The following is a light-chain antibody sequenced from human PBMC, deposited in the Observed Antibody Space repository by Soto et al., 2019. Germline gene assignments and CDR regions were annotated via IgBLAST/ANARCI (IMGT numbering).Light chain of an antibody. CDR2: DAY. Sequence: EVLLTQSPVTLSLSRGERAXLSGRASQSFRGLLAWYQQKPGQAPRPLIYDAYNRATGIPPRFSGSGSGTDFTLTISSLEPEDSAVYYCQQRHMWPITFGQGTRLEIK. J-gene: IGKJ5*01. V-gene: IGKV3-11*01. CDR3: QQRHMWPIT. CDR1: QSFRGL.